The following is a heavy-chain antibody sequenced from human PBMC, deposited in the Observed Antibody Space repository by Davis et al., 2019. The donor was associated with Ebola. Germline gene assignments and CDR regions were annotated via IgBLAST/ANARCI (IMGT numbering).Heavy chain of an antibody. CDR1: GFTFRSYA. D-gene: IGHD3-9*01. V-gene: IGHV3-23*01. CDR3: AKGVRARYCSSTSCYVRHYDILTGYYNGDYYYGMDV. Sequence: GESLKISCAASGFTFRSYAMTWVRQAPGKGLEWVSGISGSGGSAYYADSVKGRFTISRDNSKNTLYLQMNSLRAEDTAVYYCAKGVRARYCSSTSCYVRHYDILTGYYNGDYYYGMDVWGQGTTVTVSS. CDR2: ISGSGGSA. J-gene: IGHJ6*02.